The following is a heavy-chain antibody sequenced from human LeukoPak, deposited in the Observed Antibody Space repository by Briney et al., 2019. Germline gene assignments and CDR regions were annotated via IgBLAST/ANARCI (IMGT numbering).Heavy chain of an antibody. CDR2: IRYDGSNK. V-gene: IGHV3-30*02. CDR3: ARDGVAHGSSSWYDY. D-gene: IGHD6-13*01. CDR1: GFTFSGYG. Sequence: GGSLRLSCAASGFTFSGYGMHWVRQAPGKGLEWVAFIRYDGSNKYYADSVKGRFTISRDNSKNTLYLQMNSLRAEDTAVYYCARDGVAHGSSSWYDYWGQGTLVTVSS. J-gene: IGHJ4*02.